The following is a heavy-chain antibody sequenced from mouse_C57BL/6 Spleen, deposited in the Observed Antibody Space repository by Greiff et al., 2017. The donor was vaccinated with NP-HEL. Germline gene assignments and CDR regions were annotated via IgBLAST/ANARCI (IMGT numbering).Heavy chain of an antibody. CDR2: INPGSGGT. CDR3: ARGDDYDDWYFDV. CDR1: GYAFTNYL. D-gene: IGHD2-4*01. V-gene: IGHV1-54*01. Sequence: QVHVKQSGAELVRPGTSVKVSCKASGYAFTNYLIEWVKQRPGQGLEWIGVINPGSGGTNYNEKFKGKATLTADKSSSTAYMQLSSLTSEDSAVYFCARGDDYDDWYFDVWGTGTTVTVSS. J-gene: IGHJ1*03.